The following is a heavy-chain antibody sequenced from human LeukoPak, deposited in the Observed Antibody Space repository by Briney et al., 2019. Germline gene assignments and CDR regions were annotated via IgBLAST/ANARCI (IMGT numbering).Heavy chain of an antibody. D-gene: IGHD3-10*01. J-gene: IGHJ5*02. CDR3: ARRVTMVRGVIGNWFDP. CDR1: GYTFTNYG. CDR2: MNPNSGNT. V-gene: IGHV1-8*03. Sequence: ASVKVSCKASGYTFTNYGITWVRQAPGQGLEWMGWMNPNSGNTGYAQKFQGRVTITRNTSISTAYMELSSLRSEDTAVYYCARRVTMVRGVIGNWFDPWGRGTLVTVSS.